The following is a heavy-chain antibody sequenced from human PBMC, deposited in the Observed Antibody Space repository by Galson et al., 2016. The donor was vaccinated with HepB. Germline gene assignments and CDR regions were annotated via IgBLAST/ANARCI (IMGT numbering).Heavy chain of an antibody. CDR3: ARALSYTSSWYSIRYYAMDV. CDR1: GFSISSYS. CDR2: IGSGGSTI. J-gene: IGHJ6*02. Sequence: SLRLSCAASGFSISSYSFNWVRQAPGKGLEWVSHIGSGGSTISYADSVKGRFTISRDNAKNSLYLQMHSLRAEDTAVYYCARALSYTSSWYSIRYYAMDVWGQGTTVTVSS. V-gene: IGHV3-48*01. D-gene: IGHD6-13*01.